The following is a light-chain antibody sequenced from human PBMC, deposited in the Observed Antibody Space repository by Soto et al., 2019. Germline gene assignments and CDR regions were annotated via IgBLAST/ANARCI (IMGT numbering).Light chain of an antibody. Sequence: DIVMTQTPLSLSVTPGQPASISCKSSQSLLHSDGKTYLYWYLHKPGQPPQLLIHEVSNRSSGGPVRFSGRGSGTDLTLKIRRVEGEDVGVFYCMQSIQLPYAFGQGTKLEIK. CDR3: MQSIQLPYA. J-gene: IGKJ2*01. CDR2: EVS. CDR1: QSLLHSDGKTY. V-gene: IGKV2D-29*01.